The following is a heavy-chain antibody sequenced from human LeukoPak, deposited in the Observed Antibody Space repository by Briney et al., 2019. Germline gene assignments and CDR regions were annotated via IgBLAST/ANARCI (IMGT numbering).Heavy chain of an antibody. Sequence: ASVKVSCKASGYTFTSYYMHWVRQAPGQGLEWMGIINPSGGSTNYAQKFQGRVTITADESTSTAYMELSSLRSEDTAVYYCAREPRDGYNSASGVKLYYFGYWGQGTLVTVSS. CDR3: AREPRDGYNSASGVKLYYFGY. D-gene: IGHD5-24*01. CDR1: GYTFTSYY. V-gene: IGHV1-46*01. J-gene: IGHJ4*02. CDR2: INPSGGST.